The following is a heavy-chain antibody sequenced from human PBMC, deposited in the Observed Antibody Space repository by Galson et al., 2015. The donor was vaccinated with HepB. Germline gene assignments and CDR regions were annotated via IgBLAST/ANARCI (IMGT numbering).Heavy chain of an antibody. D-gene: IGHD2-2*01. CDR2: ISAYNGNT. CDR1: GYTFXXYG. CDR3: ARDSYCSSTSCPRAVYYYYGXXX. J-gene: IGHJ6*01. V-gene: IGHV1-18*04. Sequence: SVKVSXXXSGYTFXXYGXXWVRQAPGQGLEXMGWISAYNGNTNYAQKLQGRVTMTTDTSTSTAYMELRSLRSDDTAVXYCARDSYCSSTSCPRAVYYYYGXXXWXXXTTXTVSS.